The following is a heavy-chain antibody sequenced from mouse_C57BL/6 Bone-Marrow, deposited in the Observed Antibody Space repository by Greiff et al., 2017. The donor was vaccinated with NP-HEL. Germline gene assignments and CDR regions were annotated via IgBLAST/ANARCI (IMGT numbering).Heavy chain of an antibody. Sequence: VQLKESVAELVRPGASVKLSCTASGFNIKNTYMHWVKQRPEQGLEWIGRIDPANGNTKYAPKFQGKATITADTSSNTAYLQLSSLTSEDTAIYYCARGYYYGSSYGDYFDYWGQGTTLTVSS. V-gene: IGHV14-3*01. J-gene: IGHJ2*01. D-gene: IGHD1-1*01. CDR1: GFNIKNTY. CDR2: IDPANGNT. CDR3: ARGYYYGSSYGDYFDY.